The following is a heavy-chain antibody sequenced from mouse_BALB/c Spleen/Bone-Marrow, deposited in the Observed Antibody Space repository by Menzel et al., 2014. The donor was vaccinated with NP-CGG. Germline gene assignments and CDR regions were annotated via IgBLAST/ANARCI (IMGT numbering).Heavy chain of an antibody. CDR3: AKRGYYDYDGGAWFAY. D-gene: IGHD2-4*01. J-gene: IGHJ3*01. V-gene: IGHV1-85*01. Sequence: VKLQESGAELVKPGASVKLSCKASGYTFTSYDINWVRQRPEQGLEWIGWIFPGDGSTKYNEKFKGKATLSTDKSSSTAYMQLSRLTSEDSAVYFCAKRGYYDYDGGAWFAYWGQGTLVTVSA. CDR1: GYTFTSYD. CDR2: IFPGDGST.